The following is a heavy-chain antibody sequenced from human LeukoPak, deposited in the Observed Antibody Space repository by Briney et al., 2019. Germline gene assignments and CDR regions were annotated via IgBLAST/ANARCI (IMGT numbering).Heavy chain of an antibody. CDR2: ISGSGGST. Sequence: GGSLRLSCAASGFTFSSYAMSWVRQAPGKGLEWVSAISGSGGSTYYADSVKGRFTISRDNSKNTLYLRMNSLRAEDTAVYYCAKWENDYGDYEGIDYWGQGTLVTVSS. CDR1: GFTFSSYA. V-gene: IGHV3-23*01. J-gene: IGHJ4*02. CDR3: AKWENDYGDYEGIDY. D-gene: IGHD4-17*01.